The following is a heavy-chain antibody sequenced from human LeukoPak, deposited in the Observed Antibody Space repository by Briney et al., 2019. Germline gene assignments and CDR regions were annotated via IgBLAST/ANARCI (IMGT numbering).Heavy chain of an antibody. Sequence: GGSLRLSCAASGFTFSSYGMHWVRQAPGKGLEWVAIISYDGSNEYSADSVKGRFTISRDNSKNTLYLQMNSLRAEDTAVYYCAKTLGTVTNNWFDPWGQGTLVTVSS. CDR1: GFTFSSYG. J-gene: IGHJ5*02. V-gene: IGHV3-30*18. D-gene: IGHD4-17*01. CDR2: ISYDGSNE. CDR3: AKTLGTVTNNWFDP.